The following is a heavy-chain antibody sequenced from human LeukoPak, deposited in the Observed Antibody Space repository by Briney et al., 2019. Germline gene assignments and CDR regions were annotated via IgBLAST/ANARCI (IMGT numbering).Heavy chain of an antibody. CDR1: GFTFSSCS. V-gene: IGHV3-21*01. D-gene: IGHD6-19*01. J-gene: IGHJ2*01. CDR2: ISSSSSYI. CDR3: ARDHSYSGYSSGWYDPDWYFDL. Sequence: GGSLRLSCAASGFTFSSCSMNWVRQAPGKGLEWVSSISSSSSYIYYADSVKGRFTISRDNAKNSLYLQMNSLRAEDTAVYYCARDHSYSGYSSGWYDPDWYFDLWGRGTLVTVSS.